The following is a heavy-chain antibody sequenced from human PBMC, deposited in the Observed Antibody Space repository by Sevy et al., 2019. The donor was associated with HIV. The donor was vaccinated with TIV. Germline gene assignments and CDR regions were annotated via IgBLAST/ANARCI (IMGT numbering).Heavy chain of an antibody. CDR1: GSTVSRYV. CDR3: TTGITGTTRPYFDY. CDR2: IIPIFGPA. V-gene: IGHV1-69*13. Sequence: ASVKVSCKASGSTVSRYVISWVRQAPGQGLEWMGGIIPIFGPANYAQKFQGRVAITADESTSTAYMELTSLRSEDTAVYYCTTGITGTTRPYFDYWGQGALVTVSS. D-gene: IGHD1-7*01. J-gene: IGHJ4*02.